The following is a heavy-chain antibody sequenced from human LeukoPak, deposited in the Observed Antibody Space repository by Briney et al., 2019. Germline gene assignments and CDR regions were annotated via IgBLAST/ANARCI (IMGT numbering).Heavy chain of an antibody. V-gene: IGHV3-21*01. CDR2: ISSSSSYI. Sequence: GGSLRLSCAASGFTFSSYSMNWVRQAPGKGLEWVSSISSSSSYIYYADSVKGRFTISRDNAKNSLYLQMNSLRAEDTAVYYCARAPIFGVVIGAFDIWGQGTMVTVSS. CDR3: ARAPIFGVVIGAFDI. CDR1: GFTFSSYS. D-gene: IGHD3-3*01. J-gene: IGHJ3*02.